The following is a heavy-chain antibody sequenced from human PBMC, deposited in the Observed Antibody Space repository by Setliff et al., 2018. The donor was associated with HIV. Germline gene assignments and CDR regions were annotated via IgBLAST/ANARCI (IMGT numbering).Heavy chain of an antibody. CDR2: ITPNGDDT. J-gene: IGHJ4*02. D-gene: IGHD3-3*01. CDR3: ARVADRNYDFWSAYEY. CDR1: ADIFNAYY. V-gene: IGHV1-2*02. Sequence: ASVKVSCKASADIFNAYYIHWVRQAPGQGLGWMGWITPNGDDTNYPQKFEGRVTLTRDTSIATAYMELRSLTSDDTAVYYCARVADRNYDFWSAYEYWGQGTLVTVSS.